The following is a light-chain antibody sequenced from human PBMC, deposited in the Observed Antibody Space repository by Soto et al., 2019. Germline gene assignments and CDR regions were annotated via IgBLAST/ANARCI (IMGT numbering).Light chain of an antibody. Sequence: QSALTQPASVSGSPGQSITISCTGTSTDVGGYNYVSWYQQHPGKAPKLMIYEVSNRPSGVSNRFSGSKSGNTASLTISGLQADDEADYYCSSYAGSSIPYVFGAGTKLTVL. J-gene: IGLJ1*01. CDR1: STDVGGYNY. CDR2: EVS. V-gene: IGLV2-14*01. CDR3: SSYAGSSIPYV.